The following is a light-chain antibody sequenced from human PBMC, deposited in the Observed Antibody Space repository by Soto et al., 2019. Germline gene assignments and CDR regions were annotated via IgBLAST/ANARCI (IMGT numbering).Light chain of an antibody. Sequence: LSASVEDRVTLTCRASQSISSYLNWYQQKPGKAPKLLIYATSSLQSGVPSRFSGSGSGTEFTLTISSLQSEDFAVYYCQQYQNWPPTFGQGTKVDIK. J-gene: IGKJ1*01. CDR3: QQYQNWPPT. CDR1: QSISSY. V-gene: IGKV1-39*01. CDR2: ATS.